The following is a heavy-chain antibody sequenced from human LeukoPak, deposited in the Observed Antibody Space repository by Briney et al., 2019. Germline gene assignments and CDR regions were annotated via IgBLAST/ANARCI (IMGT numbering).Heavy chain of an antibody. CDR3: ARYKPGIAAAGSNWFDP. CDR1: GGSISSYY. Sequence: KSSETLSLTCTVSGGSISSYYWSWIRQPPGKGLEWIGYIYYSGSTNYNPSLKSRVTISVDTSKNQFSLKLSSVTAADTAVYYCARYKPGIAAAGSNWFDPWGQGTLVTVSS. D-gene: IGHD6-13*01. J-gene: IGHJ5*02. CDR2: IYYSGST. V-gene: IGHV4-59*01.